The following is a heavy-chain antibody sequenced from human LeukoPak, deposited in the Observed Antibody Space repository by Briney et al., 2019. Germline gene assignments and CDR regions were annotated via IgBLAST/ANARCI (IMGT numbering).Heavy chain of an antibody. CDR3: ARVPRGLTGTTVWFDP. D-gene: IGHD1-7*01. CDR2: IIPVLAIV. V-gene: IGHV1-69*04. CDR1: GGTFSSYP. Sequence: ASVTVSCKASGGTFSSYPISWVRQAPGQGLEWMGRIIPVLAIVNYAQKFQGRVTITADESTSTAYMELSSLRSEDTAVYYCARVPRGLTGTTVWFDPWGQGTLVTVSS. J-gene: IGHJ5*02.